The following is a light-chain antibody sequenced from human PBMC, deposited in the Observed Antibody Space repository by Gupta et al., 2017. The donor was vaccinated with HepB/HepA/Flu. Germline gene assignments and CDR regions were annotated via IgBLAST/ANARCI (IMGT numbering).Light chain of an antibody. Sequence: EIVLTQSPGTLSLSPVERATLSCRASQSVSSSYLAWYQQKPGQAPRLRIYGASSRATGIPDRFSGSGSGTDFTLTISRLEPEDFAVYYCQQYGSSTGLLTFGGGTKVEIK. CDR1: QSVSSSY. V-gene: IGKV3-20*01. CDR3: QQYGSSTGLLT. CDR2: GAS. J-gene: IGKJ4*01.